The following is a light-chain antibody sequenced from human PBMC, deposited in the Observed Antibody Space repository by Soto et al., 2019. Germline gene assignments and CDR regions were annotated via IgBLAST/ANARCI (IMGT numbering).Light chain of an antibody. CDR1: QRVISSY. Sequence: VVLTQSPGTLSLSPGEVATLSCRAVQRVISSYLAWYQQKPGQAPRLLIYGASKRATGIPDRFSGSGSGTDFALTISRLEPEDFAVYYCQQYVTAPWTFGQGPRWIS. CDR2: GAS. CDR3: QQYVTAPWT. J-gene: IGKJ1*01. V-gene: IGKV3-20*01.